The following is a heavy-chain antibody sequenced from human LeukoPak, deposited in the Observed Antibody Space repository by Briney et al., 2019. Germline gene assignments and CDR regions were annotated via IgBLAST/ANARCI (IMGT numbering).Heavy chain of an antibody. Sequence: PSETLSLTCTVSGYSISSGYYWGWIRQPPGKGLEWIGSIYHSGSTYYNPSLKSRVTISVDTSKNQFSLKLNSVTAADTAVYYCARGVAGTVYDDYWGQGTLVTVSS. CDR1: GYSISSGYY. CDR2: IYHSGST. J-gene: IGHJ4*02. V-gene: IGHV4-38-2*02. D-gene: IGHD6-19*01. CDR3: ARGVAGTVYDDY.